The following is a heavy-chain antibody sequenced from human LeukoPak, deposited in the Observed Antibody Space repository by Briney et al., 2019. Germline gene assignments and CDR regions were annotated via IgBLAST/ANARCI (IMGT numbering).Heavy chain of an antibody. Sequence: ASVKVSCKASGGTFSSYAISWVRQAPGQGLEWMGWINPNSGGTNYAQKFQGRVTMTRDTSISTAYMELSRLRSDDTAVYYCARADDYGDYGFDYWGQGTLVTVSS. CDR3: ARADDYGDYGFDY. V-gene: IGHV1-2*02. J-gene: IGHJ4*02. CDR1: GGTFSSYA. D-gene: IGHD4-17*01. CDR2: INPNSGGT.